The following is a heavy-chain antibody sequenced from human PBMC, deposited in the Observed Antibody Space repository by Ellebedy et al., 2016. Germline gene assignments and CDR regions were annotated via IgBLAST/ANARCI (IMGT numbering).Heavy chain of an antibody. CDR1: GYTFTGYY. Sequence: ASVKVSCXASGYTFTGYYIHWVRQAPGQGLEWMGWINPNSGGTSYAQKFQGGVTMTRDTSISTAYMELGRLRSDDTAVYYCAELHCGGYSCYWGQGTLVTVSS. D-gene: IGHD2-21*01. CDR3: AELHCGGYSCY. V-gene: IGHV1-2*02. CDR2: INPNSGGT. J-gene: IGHJ4*02.